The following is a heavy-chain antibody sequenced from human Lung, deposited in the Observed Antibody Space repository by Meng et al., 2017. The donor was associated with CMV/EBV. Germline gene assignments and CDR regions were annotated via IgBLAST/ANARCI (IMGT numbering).Heavy chain of an antibody. J-gene: IGHJ3*02. D-gene: IGHD3-10*01. CDR2: IKSDTDGGTT. CDR3: TTDTSGGYSYDM. CDR1: GFTFSDAW. V-gene: IGHV3-15*01. Sequence: TCAASGFTFSDAWMTWVRQPPGKGLEWLGRIKSDTDGGTTDYAAPLKGRFTISRDDSKNTLFLQMNSLKTEDTAMYYCTTDTSGGYSYDMWGQGXLVTVSS.